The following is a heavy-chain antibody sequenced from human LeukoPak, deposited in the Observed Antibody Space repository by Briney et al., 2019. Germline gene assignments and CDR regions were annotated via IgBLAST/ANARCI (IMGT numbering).Heavy chain of an antibody. CDR3: ARTYDSSGFPFDY. CDR1: GFTFSSYA. D-gene: IGHD3-22*01. V-gene: IGHV3-23*01. CDR2: ISGSGGST. J-gene: IGHJ4*02. Sequence: GGSPRLSCAASGFTFSSYAMSWVRQAPGKGLEWVSAISGSGGSTYYADSVKGRFTISRDNSKNTLYLQMNSLRAEDTAVYYCARTYDSSGFPFDYWGQGTLVTVSS.